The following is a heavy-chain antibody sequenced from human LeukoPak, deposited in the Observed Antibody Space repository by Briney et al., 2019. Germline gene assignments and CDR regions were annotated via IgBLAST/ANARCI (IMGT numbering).Heavy chain of an antibody. CDR1: GGSTSSGSYY. Sequence: SETLSLTCTVSGGSTSSGSYYWSWIRQPAGKGLEWIGRIYTSGSTNYNPSLKSRVTISVDTSKNQFSLKLSSVTAADTAVYYCARDRPRYCSGGSCYSEPYYYYYMDVWGKGTTVTVSS. CDR3: ARDRPRYCSGGSCYSEPYYYYYMDV. CDR2: IYTSGST. V-gene: IGHV4-61*02. D-gene: IGHD2-15*01. J-gene: IGHJ6*03.